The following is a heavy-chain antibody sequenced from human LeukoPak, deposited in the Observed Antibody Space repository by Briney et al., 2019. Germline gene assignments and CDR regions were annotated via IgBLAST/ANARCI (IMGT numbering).Heavy chain of an antibody. CDR2: ISWNSGSI. Sequence: PGGSLRLSCAASGFTFDDYAMHWVRQAPGKGLEGVSGISWNSGSIGYADSVKGRFTISRDNAKNSLYLQMNSLRAEDTALYYCAKGGYSYGYPNWFDPWGQGTLVTGSS. CDR1: GFTFDDYA. CDR3: AKGGYSYGYPNWFDP. V-gene: IGHV3-9*01. D-gene: IGHD5-18*01. J-gene: IGHJ5*02.